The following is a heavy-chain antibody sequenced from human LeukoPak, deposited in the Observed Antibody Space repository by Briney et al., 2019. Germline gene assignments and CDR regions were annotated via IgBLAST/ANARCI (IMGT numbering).Heavy chain of an antibody. D-gene: IGHD1-26*01. J-gene: IGHJ4*01. V-gene: IGHV1-46*01. CDR1: GYTFTNHW. CDR2: INPSAGST. CDR3: ARKPYSGSYYELDY. Sequence: ASVKVSCKASGYTFTNHWMHWVRQAPGQGLEWMGIINPSAGSTGYAQKFQGRVTMTRDTSTSTVFMELSSLRSEDTAVYYCARKPYSGSYYELDYWGHGTLVTVSS.